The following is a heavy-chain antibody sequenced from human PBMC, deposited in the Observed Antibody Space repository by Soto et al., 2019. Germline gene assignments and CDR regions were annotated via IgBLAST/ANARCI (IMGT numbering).Heavy chain of an antibody. J-gene: IGHJ4*02. V-gene: IGHV3-74*01. D-gene: IGHD2-15*01. CDR2: INSDGSST. CDR1: GFTFSSYW. CDR3: VRTSLVVAAATREDY. Sequence: GGSLRLSCAASGFTFSSYWMHWVRQAPGKGLVWVSRINSDGSSTSYADNVKGRITISRDNAKNTLYLQMNILRAEDTAVYYCVRTSLVVAAATREDYWGQGT.